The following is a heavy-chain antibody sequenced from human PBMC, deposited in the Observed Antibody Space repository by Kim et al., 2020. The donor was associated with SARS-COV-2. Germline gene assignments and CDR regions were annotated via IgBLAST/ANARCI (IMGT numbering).Heavy chain of an antibody. CDR1: GYSISSGYY. CDR2: IYQSGST. D-gene: IGHD4-4*01. V-gene: IGHV4-38-2*02. Sequence: SETLSLTCTVSGYSISSGYYWGWVRQSPGKGLEWIASIYQSGSTYYNPSLRSRVTISVDTSRNQFSLKVRSVTAADTAMYYCTRGLQSDYYYYGMDVWGQGTTVTGSS. CDR3: TRGLQSDYYYYGMDV. J-gene: IGHJ6*02.